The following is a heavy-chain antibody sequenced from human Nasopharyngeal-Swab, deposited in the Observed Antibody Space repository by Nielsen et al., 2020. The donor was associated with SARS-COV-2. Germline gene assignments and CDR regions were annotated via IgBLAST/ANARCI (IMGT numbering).Heavy chain of an antibody. Sequence: GESLKIPCAASGFTFSSYSMNWVRQAPGKGLEWVSSISSSSSYIYYADSVKGRFTISRDNAKNSLYLQMNSLRAEDTAVYYCARDGNIAAAAYWGQGTLVTVSS. J-gene: IGHJ4*02. CDR1: GFTFSSYS. V-gene: IGHV3-21*01. D-gene: IGHD6-13*01. CDR3: ARDGNIAAAAY. CDR2: ISSSSSYI.